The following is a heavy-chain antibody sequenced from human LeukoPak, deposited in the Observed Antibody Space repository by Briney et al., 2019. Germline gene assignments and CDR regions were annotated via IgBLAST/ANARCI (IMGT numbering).Heavy chain of an antibody. V-gene: IGHV3-7*02. CDR3: ARAGNYGSGSYFRDAFDI. J-gene: IGHJ3*02. CDR1: GVTFSSYW. D-gene: IGHD3-10*01. CDR2: IKQDGSAK. Sequence: HPGGSLRLSCADSGVTFSSYWMSWVRQAPGKGLEWVANIKQDGSAKYYVDSVKGRFTISRDNGEKSLYLQMNSLRAEDTAVYYCARAGNYGSGSYFRDAFDIWGQGAMVTVSS.